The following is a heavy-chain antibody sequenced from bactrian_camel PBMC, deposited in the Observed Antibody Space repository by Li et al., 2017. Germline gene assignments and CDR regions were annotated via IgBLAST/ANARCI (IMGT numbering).Heavy chain of an antibody. CDR2: IDGDGTT. D-gene: IGHD3*01. V-gene: IGHV3S53*01. J-gene: IGHJ6*01. CDR3: AATYELSSRSCGPNLSTFRF. Sequence: QLVESGGGLVQPGRSLRLSCTASGYVYSAMCLAWFRQAPDKEPEDLASIDGDGTTTYADSVKGRFTISRDNAKNTLELEMNSLQPEDTGMYYCAATYELSSRSCGPNLSTFRFWGQGTQVTVS. CDR1: GYVYSAMC.